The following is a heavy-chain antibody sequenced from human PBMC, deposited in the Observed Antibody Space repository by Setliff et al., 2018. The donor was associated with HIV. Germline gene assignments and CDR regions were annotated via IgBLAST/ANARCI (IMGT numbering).Heavy chain of an antibody. CDR1: GESFSAYY. D-gene: IGHD2-2*02. CDR2: INHSGST. CDR3: ARGRKYLRSFDV. V-gene: IGHV4-34*01. Sequence: PSETLSLTCGVYGESFSAYYWSWIRQPPGKGLEWIGEINHSGSTNYNPSLKSRVTISVDTSKNQFSLKVNSVTAADTAVYFCARGRKYLRSFDVWSQGTMVTVSS. J-gene: IGHJ3*01.